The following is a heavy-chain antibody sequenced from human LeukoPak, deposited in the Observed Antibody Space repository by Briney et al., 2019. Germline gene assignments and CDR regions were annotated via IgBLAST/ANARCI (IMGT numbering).Heavy chain of an antibody. CDR3: IVLAVTATLGFDY. Sequence: GGSLRLSCAASGFTFSDYYMSWIRQAPGKGLEWISYITSSGSTIYYADSVKGRFTISRDNAKNSLYLQMNSLRAEDTAVYYCIVLAVTATLGFDYWGQGTLVTVSS. D-gene: IGHD6-19*01. CDR2: ITSSGSTI. J-gene: IGHJ4*02. CDR1: GFTFSDYY. V-gene: IGHV3-11*04.